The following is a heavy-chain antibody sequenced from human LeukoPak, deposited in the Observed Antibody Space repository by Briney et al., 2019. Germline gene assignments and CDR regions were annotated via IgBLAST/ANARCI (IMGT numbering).Heavy chain of an antibody. CDR1: GGSISSYY. CDR2: IYYSGST. J-gene: IGHJ4*02. Sequence: PSETLSLTCTVSGGSISSYYWSWIRQPPGKGLEWIGYIYYSGSTNYNPSLKSRVTISVDTSKNQFSLKLSSVTAADTAVYYCARADHDYYDSSGYLGYWGQGTLVTVSS. V-gene: IGHV4-59*01. CDR3: ARADHDYYDSSGYLGY. D-gene: IGHD3-22*01.